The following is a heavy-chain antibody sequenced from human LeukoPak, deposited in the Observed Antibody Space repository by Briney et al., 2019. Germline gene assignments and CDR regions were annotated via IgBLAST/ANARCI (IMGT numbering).Heavy chain of an antibody. CDR1: GYTFTDFG. CDR2: INPNSGGT. J-gene: IGHJ5*02. V-gene: IGHV1-2*02. CDR3: ARVKSLSCSSTSCFAWVWFDP. Sequence: ASVKVSCKASGYTFTDFGISWVRQAPGQGLEWMGWINPNSGGTNYAQKFQGRVTMTRDTSISTAYMELSRLRSDDTAVYYCARVKSLSCSSTSCFAWVWFDPWGQGTLVTVSS. D-gene: IGHD2-2*01.